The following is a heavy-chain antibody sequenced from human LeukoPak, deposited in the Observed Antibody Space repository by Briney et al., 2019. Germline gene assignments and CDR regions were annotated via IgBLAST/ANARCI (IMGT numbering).Heavy chain of an antibody. Sequence: ASVKVSCKAFGYTFTSNYMHWVRQAPGQGLEWMGVISPSGGSTTYAQKFQGRVTLTRDMSTSTDYLELSSLRSADTAVYYCARDLKRGYSSGRYSWGTGSSNDYWGQGTLVTVSS. CDR3: ARDLKRGYSSGRYSWGTGSSNDY. CDR2: ISPSGGST. CDR1: GYTFTSNY. J-gene: IGHJ4*02. D-gene: IGHD6-19*01. V-gene: IGHV1-46*01.